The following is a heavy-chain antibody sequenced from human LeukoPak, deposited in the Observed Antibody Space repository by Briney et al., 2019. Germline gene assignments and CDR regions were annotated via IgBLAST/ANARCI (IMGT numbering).Heavy chain of an antibody. CDR2: INHSGST. CDR1: GGSFSGYY. Sequence: PSETLSLTCAVYGGSFSGYYWSWIRQPPGKGLEWIGEINHSGSTNYNPSLKSRVTISVDTSKNQFSLKLSSVTAADTAVYYCARGGRYYDILTGYWSPRDYWGQGTLVTVSS. V-gene: IGHV4-34*01. D-gene: IGHD3-9*01. J-gene: IGHJ4*02. CDR3: ARGGRYYDILTGYWSPRDY.